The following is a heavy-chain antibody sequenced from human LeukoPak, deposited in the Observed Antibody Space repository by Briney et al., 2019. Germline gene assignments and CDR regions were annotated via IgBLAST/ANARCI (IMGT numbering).Heavy chain of an antibody. D-gene: IGHD6-13*01. V-gene: IGHV4-59*01. Sequence: SETLSLTCTVSGGSISSYYWTCIRHPPGKGLEGSGYIYYSGSTNYNTSLTSRVTISVDTSKIQLSLKLSSVTAADTAVYYCARRDSSSWSFDYWGQGTLVTVSS. J-gene: IGHJ4*02. CDR3: ARRDSSSWSFDY. CDR2: IYYSGST. CDR1: GGSISSYY.